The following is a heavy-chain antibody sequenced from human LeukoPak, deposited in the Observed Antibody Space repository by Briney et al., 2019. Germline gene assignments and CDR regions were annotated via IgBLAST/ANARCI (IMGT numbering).Heavy chain of an antibody. CDR1: GFTFRSYG. J-gene: IGHJ4*02. CDR3: ARKVTIFGVVPDY. CDR2: IRYDGSNK. D-gene: IGHD3-3*01. V-gene: IGHV3-30*02. Sequence: GGSLRLSXAASGFTFRSYGMHWVRQAPGKGLEWVAFIRYDGSNKYYADSVKGRFTISRDNSKNTLYLQMNSLRAEDTAVYYCARKVTIFGVVPDYWGQGTLVTVSS.